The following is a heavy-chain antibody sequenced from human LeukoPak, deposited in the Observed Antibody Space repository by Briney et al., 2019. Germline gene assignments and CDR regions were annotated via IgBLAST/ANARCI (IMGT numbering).Heavy chain of an antibody. CDR3: ARSHYYGSGSYYKDKNNWFDP. CDR2: IYTSGST. V-gene: IGHV4-4*07. D-gene: IGHD3-10*01. CDR1: GGSISSYY. Sequence: SETLSLTCTVSGGSISSYYWSWLRQPPGKGLEWIGRIYTSGSTNYNPSLKSRVTMSVDTSKNQFSLKLSSVTAADTAVYYCARSHYYGSGSYYKDKNNWFDPWGQGTLVTVSS. J-gene: IGHJ5*02.